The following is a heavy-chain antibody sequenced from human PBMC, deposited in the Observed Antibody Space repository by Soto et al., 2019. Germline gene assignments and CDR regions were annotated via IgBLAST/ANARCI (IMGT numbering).Heavy chain of an antibody. CDR2: TRHDGSNT. V-gene: IGHV3-33*01. D-gene: IGHD1-26*01. CDR1: GFTFGGYG. CDR3: ARDGVGTTTYFGYFDC. J-gene: IGHJ4*02. Sequence: PGGSLRLSCAASGFTFGGYGMHWVRQAPGKGLEWVAVTRHDGSNTYYADSVRGRFTISRDNSNKMLYLQMNSLRAEDTAVYYCARDGVGTTTYFGYFDCWGQGTLVTVAS.